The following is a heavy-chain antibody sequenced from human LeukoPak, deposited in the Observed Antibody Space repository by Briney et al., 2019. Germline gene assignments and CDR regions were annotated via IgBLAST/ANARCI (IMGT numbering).Heavy chain of an antibody. D-gene: IGHD1-1*01. V-gene: IGHV3-48*03. CDR2: IGRSDSII. CDR1: GLSLSSYE. CDR3: ARDRARTGYFDY. Sequence: GGSLRHSXEASGLSLSSYEMNWVRQAPGKGLEWSAHIGRSDSIIDYADSVKGRFTISRDNAKNPRYLQTTSLRAEDTAVYYCARDRARTGYFDYWGQGTLVTVSS. J-gene: IGHJ4*02.